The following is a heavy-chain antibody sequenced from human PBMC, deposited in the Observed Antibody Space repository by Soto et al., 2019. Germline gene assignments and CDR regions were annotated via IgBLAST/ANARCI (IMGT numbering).Heavy chain of an antibody. Sequence: SVRVSCKASGGSFISYSFTWVRQAPGQGLEWMGRIIPIQGKANYALKFQDRVTITADRSTRTAYMELRSLRPEDTAVYYCAKSLLFVDHAYMDVWGKGTTVTVSS. J-gene: IGHJ6*03. CDR3: AKSLLFVDHAYMDV. V-gene: IGHV1-69*02. CDR2: IIPIQGKA. D-gene: IGHD2-21*01. CDR1: GGSFISYS.